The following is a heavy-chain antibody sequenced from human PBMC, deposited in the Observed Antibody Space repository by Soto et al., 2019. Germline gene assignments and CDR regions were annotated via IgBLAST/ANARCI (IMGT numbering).Heavy chain of an antibody. V-gene: IGHV6-1*01. J-gene: IGHJ6*02. CDR3: ARDEVLWFGENHYYYYGMDV. CDR1: GDSVSSNSAA. CDR2: TYYRSKWYN. D-gene: IGHD3-10*01. Sequence: SQTLSLTCAISGDSVSSNSAAWNWIRQSPSRGLEWLGRTYYRSKWYNDYAVSVKSRITINPDTSKNQFSLQLNSVTPEDTAVYYCARDEVLWFGENHYYYYGMDVWGQGTTVTVSS.